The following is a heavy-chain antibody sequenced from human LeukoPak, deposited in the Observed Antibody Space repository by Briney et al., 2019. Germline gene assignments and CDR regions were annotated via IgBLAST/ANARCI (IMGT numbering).Heavy chain of an antibody. V-gene: IGHV3-30*18. CDR2: ISYDGSNK. Sequence: GGSLRLSCAASGFTFGSYGMHWVRQAPGKGLEWVAVISYDGSNKYYADSVKGRFTISRDDSKNTLYLQMNSLGLEDTAVYYCAKGVHSAIVVARGLEGADYWGQGTLVTVSS. D-gene: IGHD3-22*01. J-gene: IGHJ4*02. CDR3: AKGVHSAIVVARGLEGADY. CDR1: GFTFGSYG.